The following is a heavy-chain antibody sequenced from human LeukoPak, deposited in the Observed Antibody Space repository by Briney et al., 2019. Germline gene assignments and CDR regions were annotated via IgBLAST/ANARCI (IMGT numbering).Heavy chain of an antibody. CDR2: ISGSGDRT. D-gene: IGHD6-13*01. V-gene: IGHV3-23*01. CDR3: AKGGAYSTSRELDY. J-gene: IGHJ4*02. CDR1: GXTFSSYA. Sequence: QPGGSLRLSFAASGXTFSSYAMSWVRQPPGKGLEWVSVISGSGDRTYNADSVKGRFTISRDNSKNTLNLQMNSLRAEDTAVYYCAKGGAYSTSRELDYWGQGTLVTVSS.